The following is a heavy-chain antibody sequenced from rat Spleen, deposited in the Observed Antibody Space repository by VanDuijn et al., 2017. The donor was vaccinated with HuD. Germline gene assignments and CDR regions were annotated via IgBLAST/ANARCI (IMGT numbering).Heavy chain of an antibody. D-gene: IGHD1-2*01. J-gene: IGHJ4*01. CDR2: ISPSGGST. CDR3: AKEWYSSYMGVMDA. V-gene: IGHV5S23*01. Sequence: EVQLVESGGGLVQPGRSLKLSCAASGFTFSDYNMAWVRQAPKKGLEWVASISPSGGSTYYRDSVKGRFTISRDKAKSTVYLQMNSLRSEDTATYYCAKEWYSSYMGVMDAWGQGASVTVSS. CDR1: GFTFSDYN.